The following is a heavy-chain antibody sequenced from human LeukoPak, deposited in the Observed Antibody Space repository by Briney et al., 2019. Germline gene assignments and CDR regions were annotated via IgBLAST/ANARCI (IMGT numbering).Heavy chain of an antibody. J-gene: IGHJ6*03. Sequence: SETLSLTCTVSGGSISSYYWSWIRQPPGKGLDWVGYIYYSGSTNYNPSLKSRVTISVDTSKNQFSLKLSSVTAADTAMYYRARVWRGYYYMDVWGKGTTVTVSS. CDR3: ARVWRGYYYMDV. V-gene: IGHV4-59*01. CDR2: IYYSGST. CDR1: GGSISSYY.